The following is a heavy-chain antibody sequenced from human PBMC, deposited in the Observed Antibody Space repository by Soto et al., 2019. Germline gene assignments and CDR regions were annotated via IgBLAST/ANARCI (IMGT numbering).Heavy chain of an antibody. D-gene: IGHD3-10*01. Sequence: PSETLSLTCAVYGGSFSGYYWSWIRQPPGQGQEWIGEINHSGSTNYNPSLKSRVTISVDTSKNQFSLKLSSVTAADTAVYYCAREKVVRGVILYYYYGMDVWGQGTTVTVSS. CDR3: AREKVVRGVILYYYYGMDV. CDR2: INHSGST. CDR1: GGSFSGYY. J-gene: IGHJ6*02. V-gene: IGHV4-34*01.